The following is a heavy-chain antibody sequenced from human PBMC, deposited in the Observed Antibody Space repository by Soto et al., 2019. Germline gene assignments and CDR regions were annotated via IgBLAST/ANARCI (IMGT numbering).Heavy chain of an antibody. CDR3: ARRLWGYCSGGSCYRYYYGMDV. CDR1: GFTFSSYS. Sequence: GSLRLSCAASGFTFSSYSMNWVRQAPGKGLEWVSSISSSSSYIYYADSVKGRFTISRDNAKNSLYLQMNSLRAEDTAVYYCARRLWGYCSGGSCYRYYYGMDVWGQGTTVTVSS. J-gene: IGHJ6*02. V-gene: IGHV3-21*01. CDR2: ISSSSSYI. D-gene: IGHD2-15*01.